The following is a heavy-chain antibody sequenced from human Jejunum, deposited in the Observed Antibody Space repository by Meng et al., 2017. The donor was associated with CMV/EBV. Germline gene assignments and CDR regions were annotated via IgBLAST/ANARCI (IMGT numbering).Heavy chain of an antibody. CDR2: ISGSGDDT. CDR1: FSVYA. J-gene: IGHJ6*02. V-gene: IGHV3-23*01. D-gene: IGHD1-1*01. Sequence: FSVYAMTWVRQAPGKGLEWVSAISGSGDDTHYADSVKGRFTISRDNSKNTVYLQLVSLTAEDTAVYYCARDPGATFFYYYFSMDVWGQGTTVTVSS. CDR3: ARDPGATFFYYYFSMDV.